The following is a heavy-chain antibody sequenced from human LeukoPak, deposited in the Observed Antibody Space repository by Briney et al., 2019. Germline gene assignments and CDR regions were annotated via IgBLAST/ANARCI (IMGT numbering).Heavy chain of an antibody. D-gene: IGHD2-2*01. CDR3: AKASTIVVVPAAMGYYYGMDV. Sequence: GGSLRLSCAASGFTFSSYWMSWVRQAPGKGLEWVSAISGSGGSTYYADSVKGRFTISRDNSKNTLYLQMNSLRAEDTAVYYCAKASTIVVVPAAMGYYYGMDVWGQGTTVTVSS. V-gene: IGHV3-23*01. CDR1: GFTFSSYW. J-gene: IGHJ6*02. CDR2: ISGSGGST.